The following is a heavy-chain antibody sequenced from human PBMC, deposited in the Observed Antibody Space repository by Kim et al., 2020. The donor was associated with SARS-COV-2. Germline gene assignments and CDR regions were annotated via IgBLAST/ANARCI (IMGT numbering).Heavy chain of an antibody. CDR1: GFTFSSQW. J-gene: IGHJ4*02. CDR3: ASLSTPSAY. V-gene: IGHV3-74*01. Sequence: GGSLRLSCAASGFTFSSQWMHWVRQAPGKGLVWVSRISTDGSITNYADFVKGRFTISRDNAKNILSLQMNSLRAEDTAVYYCASLSTPSAYWGQGTLVIVSS. CDR2: ISTDGSIT.